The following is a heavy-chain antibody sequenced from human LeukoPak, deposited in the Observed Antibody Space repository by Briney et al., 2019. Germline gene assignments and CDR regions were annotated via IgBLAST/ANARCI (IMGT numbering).Heavy chain of an antibody. D-gene: IGHD4-17*01. CDR1: GFTFSSYA. Sequence: AGGSLRLSCAASGFTFSSYAMSWVRQAPGKGLEWVSAISGSGGSTYYADSVKGRFTISRDNSKNTLYLQMNSLRAEDTAVYYCAKDLRVPRPESYGDYSYFDYWGQGTLVTVSS. CDR3: AKDLRVPRPESYGDYSYFDY. J-gene: IGHJ4*02. V-gene: IGHV3-23*01. CDR2: ISGSGGST.